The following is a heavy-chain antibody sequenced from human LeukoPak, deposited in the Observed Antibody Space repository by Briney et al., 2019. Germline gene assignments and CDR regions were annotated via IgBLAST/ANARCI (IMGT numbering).Heavy chain of an antibody. V-gene: IGHV3-33*06. CDR1: GFTFSSYR. CDR2: IWYDGSNK. D-gene: IGHD5-18*01. Sequence: GGSLRLSCAASGFTFSSYRMHWVRQAPGKGLEWVAVIWYDGSNKYYADSVKGRFTISRDNSKNTLYLQMNSLRAEDTAVYYCAKVLRGYSYGQGPFDYWGQGTLVTVSS. CDR3: AKVLRGYSYGQGPFDY. J-gene: IGHJ4*02.